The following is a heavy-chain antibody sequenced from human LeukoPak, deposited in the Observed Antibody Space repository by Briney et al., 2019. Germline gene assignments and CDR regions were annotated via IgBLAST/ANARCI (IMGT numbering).Heavy chain of an antibody. V-gene: IGHV4-30-2*01. J-gene: IGHJ6*02. CDR2: IYHSGST. CDR1: GGSISSGGYS. Sequence: SETLSLTCAVSGGSISSGGYSWSWIRQPPGKGLEWIGYIYHSGSTYYNLSLKSRVTISVDRSKNQFSLKLSSVTAADTAVYYCARGGYYYDSSGYLSGMDVWGQGTTVTVSS. D-gene: IGHD3-22*01. CDR3: ARGGYYYDSSGYLSGMDV.